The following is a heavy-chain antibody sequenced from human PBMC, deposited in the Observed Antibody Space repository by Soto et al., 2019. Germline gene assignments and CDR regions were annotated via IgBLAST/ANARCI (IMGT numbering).Heavy chain of an antibody. D-gene: IGHD6-25*01. V-gene: IGHV3-30-3*01. J-gene: IGHJ4*02. CDR3: ARDERLRPLPLGY. CDR2: ISYDGSNK. Sequence: QVQLVESGGGVVQPGRSLRLSCAASGFTFSSYAMHWVRQAPGKGLEWGAVISYDGSNKYYADSVKGRFTISRDNSKNTLYLQMNSLRAEDTAVYYCARDERLRPLPLGYWGQGTLVTVSS. CDR1: GFTFSSYA.